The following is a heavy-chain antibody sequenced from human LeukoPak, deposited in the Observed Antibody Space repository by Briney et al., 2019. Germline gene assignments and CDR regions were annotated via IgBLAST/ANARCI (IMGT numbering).Heavy chain of an antibody. V-gene: IGHV3-7*01. CDR1: GLTFGRYW. Sequence: GSLRLSCAASGLTFGRYWLTWVRQAPGKGLEWVANINQDGSESNYVDSVKGRFTISRDNAKNSLYLQMNSLRVEDTAMYYCARGYCSGGNCYPRDWFDPWGQGTLVTVSS. D-gene: IGHD2-15*01. CDR3: ARGYCSGGNCYPRDWFDP. J-gene: IGHJ5*02. CDR2: INQDGSES.